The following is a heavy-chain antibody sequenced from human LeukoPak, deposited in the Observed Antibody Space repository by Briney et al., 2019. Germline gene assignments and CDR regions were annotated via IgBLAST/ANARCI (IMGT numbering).Heavy chain of an antibody. V-gene: IGHV4-59*08. CDR1: SGSLSGYY. Sequence: SETLSLTCTVSSGSLSGYYWSWIRQPPGKGLEWIGYIYYSGSTNYNPSLKSRVTISVDTSKNQFSLKLSSVTAADTAVYYCARGEYYGSGSLMGNFDYWGQGTLVTVSS. J-gene: IGHJ4*02. CDR3: ARGEYYGSGSLMGNFDY. D-gene: IGHD3-10*01. CDR2: IYYSGST.